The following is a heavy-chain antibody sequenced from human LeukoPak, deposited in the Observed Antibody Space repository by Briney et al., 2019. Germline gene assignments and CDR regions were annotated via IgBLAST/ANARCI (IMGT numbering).Heavy chain of an antibody. CDR1: GYTFTGYY. CDR2: ISPNSGGT. V-gene: IGHV1-2*06. J-gene: IGHJ4*02. CDR3: AREDDYGDYVIDY. D-gene: IGHD4-17*01. Sequence: ASVKVSCKASGYTFTGYYMHWVRQAPGQGLEWMGRISPNSGGTNYAQKFQGRVTMTRDTSISTAYMELSRLRSDDTAVYYCAREDDYGDYVIDYWGQGTLVIVSS.